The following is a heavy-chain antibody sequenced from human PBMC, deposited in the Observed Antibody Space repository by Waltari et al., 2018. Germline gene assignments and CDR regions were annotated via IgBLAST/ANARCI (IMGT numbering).Heavy chain of an antibody. Sequence: QVQLQESGPGLVKPSETLSLTCAVSGYSISSGYYWGWIRQPPRKGLEWIGSIYHSGSTYYNPSLKSRVTISVDTSKNQFSLKLSSVTAADTAVYYCARFGIKAGANWGSRYFDYWGQGTLVTVSS. J-gene: IGHJ4*02. CDR3: ARFGIKAGANWGSRYFDY. CDR2: IYHSGST. D-gene: IGHD7-27*01. V-gene: IGHV4-38-2*01. CDR1: GYSISSGYY.